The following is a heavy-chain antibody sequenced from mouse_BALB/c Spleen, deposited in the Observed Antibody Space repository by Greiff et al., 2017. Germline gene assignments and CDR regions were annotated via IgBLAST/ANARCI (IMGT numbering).Heavy chain of an antibody. CDR2: ISNLAYSI. J-gene: IGHJ4*01. CDR3: ARDKVAMDY. Sequence: EVKLMESGGGLVQPGGSRKLSCAASGFTFSDYGMAWVRQAPGKGPEWVAFISNLAYSIYYADTVTGRFTISRENAKNTLYLEMSSLRSEETAMYDWARDKVAMDYWGQGTAVTVSS. CDR1: GFTFSDYG. V-gene: IGHV5-15*02.